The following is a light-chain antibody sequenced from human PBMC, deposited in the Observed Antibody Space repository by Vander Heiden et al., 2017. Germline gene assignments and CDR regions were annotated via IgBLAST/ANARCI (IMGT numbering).Light chain of an antibody. CDR1: SSDVGGYNY. CDR3: SSYTGSSTLI. V-gene: IGLV2-14*03. Sequence: QSALTQPASVSGSPGQSITLSCTGTSSDVGGYNYVSWYQQYPGKAPQLVIYDVSNRPSGLSTRFSGSKSGNTASLTISGLQAEDEADYYCSSYTGSSTLIFGGGTKLTVL. J-gene: IGLJ2*01. CDR2: DVS.